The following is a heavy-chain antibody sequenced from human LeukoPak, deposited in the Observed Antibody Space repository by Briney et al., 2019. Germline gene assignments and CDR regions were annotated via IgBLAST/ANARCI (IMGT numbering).Heavy chain of an antibody. Sequence: KPSETLSLTCAVYGGSFGDYYWSWIRQPAGKGLGWIGRIYTSGSTTYNPSLKSRVTMSVDTSKSQFSLNLMSVTAADTAVYYCTRDTGTTGEVKFDPWGQGTLVTVSS. V-gene: IGHV4-4*07. J-gene: IGHJ5*02. D-gene: IGHD4-17*01. CDR2: IYTSGST. CDR3: TRDTGTTGEVKFDP. CDR1: GGSFGDYY.